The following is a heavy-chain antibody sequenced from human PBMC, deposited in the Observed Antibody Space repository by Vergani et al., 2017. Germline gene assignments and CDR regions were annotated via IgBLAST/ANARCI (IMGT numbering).Heavy chain of an antibody. Sequence: QVQLQESGPGLVKPSQTLSLTCTVSGGSISSGGYYWSWIRQHPGKGLEWIGYIYYSGSTYYNPSLKSRVTISVDTSKNQFSLKLSSVTAAATAVYYCAREILSRHSGWYFDLWGRGTLVTVSS. D-gene: IGHD6-19*01. CDR2: IYYSGST. CDR3: AREILSRHSGWYFDL. J-gene: IGHJ2*01. V-gene: IGHV4-31*03. CDR1: GGSISSGGYY.